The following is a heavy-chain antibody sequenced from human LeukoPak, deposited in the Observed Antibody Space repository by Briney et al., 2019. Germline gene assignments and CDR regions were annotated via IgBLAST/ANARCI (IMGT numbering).Heavy chain of an antibody. J-gene: IGHJ3*02. Sequence: GGSLRLSCAASGFTFSSYGMHWVRQAPGKGLEWVAFIRYDGGNKYYADPVKGRFTISRDNSQNTLFLQMDSLRAEDSAVYYCAREKPLRLDAFDIWRQATMVTVSS. V-gene: IGHV3-30*02. CDR2: IRYDGGNK. D-gene: IGHD5-12*01. CDR1: GFTFSSYG. CDR3: AREKPLRLDAFDI.